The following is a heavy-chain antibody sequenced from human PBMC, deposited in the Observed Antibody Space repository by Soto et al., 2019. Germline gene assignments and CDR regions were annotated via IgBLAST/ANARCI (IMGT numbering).Heavy chain of an antibody. CDR3: ARTPYDILTGYIY. D-gene: IGHD3-9*01. CDR2: INHSGST. CDR1: GGSFSGYY. J-gene: IGHJ4*02. Sequence: TASETLSLTCAVYGGSFSGYYWSWIRQPPGKGLEWIGEINHSGSTNYNPSLKSRVTISVDTSKNQFSLKLSSVTAADTAVYYCARTPYDILTGYIYWGQGTLVTVSS. V-gene: IGHV4-34*01.